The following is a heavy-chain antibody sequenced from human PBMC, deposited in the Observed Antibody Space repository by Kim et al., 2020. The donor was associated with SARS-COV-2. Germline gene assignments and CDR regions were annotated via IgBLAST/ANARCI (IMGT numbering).Heavy chain of an antibody. V-gene: IGHV1-2*04. CDR3: ARGRKTYGSGSYFLY. D-gene: IGHD3-10*01. CDR2: INPNSGGT. CDR1: GYTFTGYY. Sequence: ASVKVSCKASGYTFTGYYMHWVRQAPGQGLEWMGWINPNSGGTNYAQKFQGWVTMTRDTSISTAYMELSRLRSDDTAVYYCARGRKTYGSGSYFLYWGQGTLVTVSS. J-gene: IGHJ4*02.